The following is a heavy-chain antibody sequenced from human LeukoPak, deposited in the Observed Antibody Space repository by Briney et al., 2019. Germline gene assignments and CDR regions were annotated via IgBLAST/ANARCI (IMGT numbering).Heavy chain of an antibody. J-gene: IGHJ4*02. Sequence: PSETLSLTCTVSGYSISSGYYWGWIRQPPGKGLEWIGSIYHRGSTYYNPSLKSRVTISVDTSKNQFSLKLSSVTAADTAVYYCARGGKVGATKDYWGQGTLVTVSS. CDR3: ARGGKVGATKDY. V-gene: IGHV4-38-2*02. CDR2: IYHRGST. CDR1: GYSISSGYY. D-gene: IGHD1-26*01.